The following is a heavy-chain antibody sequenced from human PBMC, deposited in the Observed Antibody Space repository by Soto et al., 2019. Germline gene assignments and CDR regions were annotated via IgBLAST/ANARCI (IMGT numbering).Heavy chain of an antibody. CDR2: IYYSGST. V-gene: IGHV4-39*01. J-gene: IGHJ5*02. Sequence: SETLSLTCTVSGGSISSSSYYWGWIRQPPGKGLEWIGSIYYSGSTYYNPSLKSRVTISVDTSKNQFSLKLSSVTAADTAVYYCASSSSEGNWFDPWGQGTLVTVSS. D-gene: IGHD6-6*01. CDR1: GGSISSSSYY. CDR3: ASSSSEGNWFDP.